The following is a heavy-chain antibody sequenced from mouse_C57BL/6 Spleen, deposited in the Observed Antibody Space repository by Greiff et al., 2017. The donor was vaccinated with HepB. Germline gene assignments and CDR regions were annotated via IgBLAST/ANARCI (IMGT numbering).Heavy chain of an antibody. CDR3: ARWGGSSQAWFAY. J-gene: IGHJ3*01. V-gene: IGHV1-69*01. D-gene: IGHD1-1*01. Sequence: QVQLQQSGAELVMPGASVKLSCKASGYTFTSYWMHWVKQRPGQGLEWIGEIDPSDSYTNYNQKFKGKSTLTVDKSSSTAYMQLSSLTSEDSAVYYCARWGGSSQAWFAYWGQGTLVTVSA. CDR1: GYTFTSYW. CDR2: IDPSDSYT.